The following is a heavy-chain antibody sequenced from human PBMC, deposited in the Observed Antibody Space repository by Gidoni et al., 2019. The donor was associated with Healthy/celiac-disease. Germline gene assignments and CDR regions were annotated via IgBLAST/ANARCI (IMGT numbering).Heavy chain of an antibody. J-gene: IGHJ3*02. Sequence: QVQLVASGGAVVPPAWPLRLSCAAAGFTTSSNGLRWVRQAAGKGLGWCDFMSYYENNYSVADTMKGTITTSRDKSQNTLQLQMNSLEAEDTAVYYCAKDLGCYGGCDAFDIWGQGTMVTVSS. V-gene: IGHV3-30*18. D-gene: IGHD2-2*01. CDR1: GFTTSSNG. CDR3: AKDLGCYGGCDAFDI. CDR2: MSYYENNY.